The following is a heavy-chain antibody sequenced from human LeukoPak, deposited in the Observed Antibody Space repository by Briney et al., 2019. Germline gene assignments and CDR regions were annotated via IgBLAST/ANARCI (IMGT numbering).Heavy chain of an antibody. CDR1: GYPFSAHF. CDR3: VRGTPTPGMNY. J-gene: IGHJ4*02. Sequence: ASVKVSCKASGYPFSAHFLNWVRQAPGQGLEWMGNIDTTTGNPRYAQDFTGRFVFSLDTSVSTAYLQITSLKADDTAAYYCVRGTPTPGMNYWGQGTQVTVSS. CDR2: IDTTTGNP. D-gene: IGHD3-10*01. V-gene: IGHV7-4-1*02.